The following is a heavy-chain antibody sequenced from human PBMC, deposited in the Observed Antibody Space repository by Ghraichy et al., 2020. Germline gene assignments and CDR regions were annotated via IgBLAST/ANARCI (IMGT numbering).Heavy chain of an antibody. V-gene: IGHV3-30*18. J-gene: IGHJ6*02. D-gene: IGHD2-2*01. Sequence: GGSLRLSCAASGFTFSSYGMHWVRQAPGKGLEWVAVISYDGSNKYYADSVKGRFTISRDNSKNTLYLQMNSLRAEDTAVYYCAKSQYCSSTSCYHYYYGMDVWGQGTTVTVSS. CDR2: ISYDGSNK. CDR3: AKSQYCSSTSCYHYYYGMDV. CDR1: GFTFSSYG.